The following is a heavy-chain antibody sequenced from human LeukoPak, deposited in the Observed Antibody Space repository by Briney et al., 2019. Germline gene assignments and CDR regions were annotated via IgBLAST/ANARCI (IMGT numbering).Heavy chain of an antibody. CDR2: IYYSGST. D-gene: IGHD6-13*01. CDR3: ARQGRVSGDY. CDR1: GGSISSSSYY. J-gene: IGHJ4*02. V-gene: IGHV4-39*01. Sequence: SETLSLTCTVSGGSISSSSYYWGWIRQPPGKGLEWIGSIYYSGSTYYNPSLKSRVTISVDTSKSQFSLKLSSVTAADTAVYYCARQGRVSGDYWGQGTLVTVSS.